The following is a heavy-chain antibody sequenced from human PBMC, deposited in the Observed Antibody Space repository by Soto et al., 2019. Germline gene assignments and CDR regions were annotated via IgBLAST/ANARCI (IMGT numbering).Heavy chain of an antibody. CDR3: ARVPLGVVVPAASVAFDI. D-gene: IGHD2-2*01. CDR1: VGSISSYY. CDR2: IYYSGST. V-gene: IGHV4-59*01. Sequence: SETLSLTCTVSVGSISSYYWSWIRQPPGKGLEWIGYIYYSGSTNYNPSLKSRVTISVDTSKNQFSLKLSSVTAADTAVYYCARVPLGVVVPAASVAFDIWGQGTMVTVSS. J-gene: IGHJ3*02.